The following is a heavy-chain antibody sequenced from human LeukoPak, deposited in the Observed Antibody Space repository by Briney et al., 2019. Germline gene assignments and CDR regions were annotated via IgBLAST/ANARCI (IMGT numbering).Heavy chain of an antibody. V-gene: IGHV4-31*03. CDR1: GGSIRSGGYY. CDR2: IYYSGST. CDR3: AREGGYSYGYFDY. D-gene: IGHD5-18*01. J-gene: IGHJ4*02. Sequence: SETLSLTCTVSGGSIRSGGYYWSWIRQHPGKGLEWIGYIYYSGSTYYNPSLKSRVTISVDTSKNQFSLKLSSVTAADTAVYYCAREGGYSYGYFDYWGQGTLVTVSS.